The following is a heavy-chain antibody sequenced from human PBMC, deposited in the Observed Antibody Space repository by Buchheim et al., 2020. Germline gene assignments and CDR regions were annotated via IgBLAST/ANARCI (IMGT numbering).Heavy chain of an antibody. D-gene: IGHD1-1*01. CDR1: GFTFSNYW. CDR3: ARDSGYGTFDY. J-gene: IGHJ4*02. Sequence: EVQLVESGGGLVQPGGSLRLSCAASGFTFSNYWMSWVRQAPGKGLEWVANIKQDGSVKHYVDSVKGRFTISRDNAKNSLYLQMNSLRAEDTGVYYCARDSGYGTFDYWGQGTL. V-gene: IGHV3-7*01. CDR2: IKQDGSVK.